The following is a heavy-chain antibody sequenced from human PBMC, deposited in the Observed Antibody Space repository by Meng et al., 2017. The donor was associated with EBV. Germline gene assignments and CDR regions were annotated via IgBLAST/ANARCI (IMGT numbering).Heavy chain of an antibody. CDR2: IYWDDDK. Sequence: QITLQESGATLVKPSQTLTLTCTFSGFSPSTSGVVVCWIRQPPGKALEWLALIYWDDDKRYSPSLKSRLTITKDTSNSQVVLTMTNMDPVDTATYYCANVLHTVTMNWFDPWGQGTLVTVSS. CDR1: GFSPSTSGVV. CDR3: ANVLHTVTMNWFDP. V-gene: IGHV2-5*02. D-gene: IGHD4-17*01. J-gene: IGHJ5*02.